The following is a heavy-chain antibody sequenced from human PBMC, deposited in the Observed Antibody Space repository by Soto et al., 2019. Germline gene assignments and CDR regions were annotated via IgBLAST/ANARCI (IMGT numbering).Heavy chain of an antibody. J-gene: IGHJ3*02. CDR1: GGTFSSYT. V-gene: IGHV1-69*13. Sequence: SVKVSCKASGGTFSSYTMSWVRQAPGQGLEWMGGIIPVFGTAKYAQKFQGRVTITADESTSTAYMDLSSLISEDTAVYYCARVLDDYYSSGYCFCAFDIWGQGTMVTVSS. D-gene: IGHD3-22*01. CDR2: IIPVFGTA. CDR3: ARVLDDYYSSGYCFCAFDI.